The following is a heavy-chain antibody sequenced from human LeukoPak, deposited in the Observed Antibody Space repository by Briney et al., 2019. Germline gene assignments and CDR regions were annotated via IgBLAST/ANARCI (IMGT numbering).Heavy chain of an antibody. CDR1: GFTFSSYG. Sequence: GSLRLSSAASGFTFSSYGMHWVRQAPGKGLEWVSYISSSGSTIYYADSVKGRFTISRDNAKNSLYLQMNSLRAEDTAVYYCAELGITMIGGVWGKGTTVTISS. CDR3: AELGITMIGGV. V-gene: IGHV3-48*04. CDR2: ISSSGSTI. J-gene: IGHJ6*04. D-gene: IGHD3-10*02.